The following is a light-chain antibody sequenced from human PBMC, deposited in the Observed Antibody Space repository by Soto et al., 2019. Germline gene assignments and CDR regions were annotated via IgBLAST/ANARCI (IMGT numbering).Light chain of an antibody. V-gene: IGLV1-47*01. CDR2: RTD. Sequence: QSVLTQPPSVSGTPGQRVTISCSGSSSSIGSNAVYWYQQLPGTAPKLLIYRTDQRPSGVPDRFSASKSGTSASLAISGLLSEDEADYYCSSWDDGLSIVMFGGGTKVTVL. CDR1: SSSIGSNA. CDR3: SSWDDGLSIVM. J-gene: IGLJ3*02.